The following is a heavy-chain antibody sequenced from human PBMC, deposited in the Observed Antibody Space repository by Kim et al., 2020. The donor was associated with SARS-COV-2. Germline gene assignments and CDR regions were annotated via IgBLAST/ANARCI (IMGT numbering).Heavy chain of an antibody. CDR1: GFTFSSYA. D-gene: IGHD1-26*01. J-gene: IGHJ4*02. Sequence: GGSLRLSCAASGFTFSSYAMHWVRQAPGKGLEWVAVISYDGSNKYYADSVKGRFTISRDNSKNTLYLQMNSLRAEDTAVYYCARGYSGSYDLFDYWGQGT. CDR3: ARGYSGSYDLFDY. V-gene: IGHV3-30*04. CDR2: ISYDGSNK.